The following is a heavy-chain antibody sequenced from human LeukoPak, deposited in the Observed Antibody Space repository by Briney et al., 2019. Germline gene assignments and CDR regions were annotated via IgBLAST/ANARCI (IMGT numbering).Heavy chain of an antibody. J-gene: IGHJ4*02. CDR3: ARHRILTGYPIYPFDY. D-gene: IGHD3-9*01. Sequence: PSETLSLTCTVSGGSISSYYWSWIRQPPGKGLEWIGYIYYSGSTYYNPSLKSRVTISVDTSKNQFSLKLSSVTAADTAVYYCARHRILTGYPIYPFDYWGQGTLVTVSS. CDR1: GGSISSYY. V-gene: IGHV4-59*08. CDR2: IYYSGST.